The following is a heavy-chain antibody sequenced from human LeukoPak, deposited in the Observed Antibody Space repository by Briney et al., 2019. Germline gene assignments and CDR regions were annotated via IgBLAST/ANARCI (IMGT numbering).Heavy chain of an antibody. Sequence: SETLSLTCTVSGGSISTYYWTWIRQPPAKALEWIGYIYYSGSTNYNPSLQSRVTISVDTSKNQFSLKLSSVTAADTAMYYCARSVGAARIDFWGQGTLVTVPS. CDR1: GGSISTYY. CDR2: IYYSGST. V-gene: IGHV4-59*08. CDR3: ARSVGAARIDF. D-gene: IGHD2-15*01. J-gene: IGHJ4*02.